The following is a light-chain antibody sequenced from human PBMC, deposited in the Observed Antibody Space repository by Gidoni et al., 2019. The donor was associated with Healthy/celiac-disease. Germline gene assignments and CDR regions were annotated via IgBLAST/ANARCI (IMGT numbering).Light chain of an antibody. V-gene: IGKV1-33*01. CDR1: QDISNY. Sequence: DIQMIQSPSSLSASVGDRVTITCQASQDISNYLNWYQQKPGKAPKLLIYDASNLETGVPSRFSGSGSGTDFTFTISSLQPEDIATYYCQQYDNLPGITFXQXTRLEIK. J-gene: IGKJ5*01. CDR3: QQYDNLPGIT. CDR2: DAS.